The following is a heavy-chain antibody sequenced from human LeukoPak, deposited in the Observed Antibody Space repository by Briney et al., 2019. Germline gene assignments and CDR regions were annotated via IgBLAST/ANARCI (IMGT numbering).Heavy chain of an antibody. D-gene: IGHD3-9*01. J-gene: IGHJ4*02. Sequence: PGGSLRLSCAASGFSVSSNYLSWVRQAPGKGLEWVSVMYSGGSTFYADSVKGRFTISRDNAKNTLYLQMNSLRAEDTAVYYCARYDILTGYAFDYWGQGTLVTVSS. CDR2: MYSGGST. V-gene: IGHV3-53*01. CDR1: GFSVSSNY. CDR3: ARYDILTGYAFDY.